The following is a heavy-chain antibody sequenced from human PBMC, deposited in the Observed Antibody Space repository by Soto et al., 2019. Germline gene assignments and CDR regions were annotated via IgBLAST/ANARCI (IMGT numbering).Heavy chain of an antibody. CDR1: GYTFTDHY. V-gene: IGHV1-2*02. J-gene: IGHJ4*02. Sequence: ASVKVSCKVSGYTFTDHYMHWVRQAPGQGPEWMGWINPYSGGTHYAQKFQGRVTMTSDASINTAYMELSSLRSDDSAVYYCARHKRATTVPFDYWGQGTLVTVSS. D-gene: IGHD3-10*01. CDR3: ARHKRATTVPFDY. CDR2: INPYSGGT.